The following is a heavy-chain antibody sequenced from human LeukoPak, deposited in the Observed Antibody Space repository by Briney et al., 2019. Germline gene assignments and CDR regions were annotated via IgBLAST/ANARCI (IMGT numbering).Heavy chain of an antibody. CDR3: ARGSGYYSYDAFDI. V-gene: IGHV3-74*03. CDR1: GFTFSGHW. Sequence: GGSLRLSCAASGFTFSGHWIHWVRQPPGMGLVWVSRINERGTDSMYAESVKGRFTISRDNAKNTLYLQMNSLRAEDTAVYYCARGSGYYSYDAFDIWGQGTMVTVSP. D-gene: IGHD3-22*01. J-gene: IGHJ3*02. CDR2: INERGTDS.